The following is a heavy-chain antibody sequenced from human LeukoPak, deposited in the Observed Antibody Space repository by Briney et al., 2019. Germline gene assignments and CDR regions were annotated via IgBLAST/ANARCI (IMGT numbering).Heavy chain of an antibody. D-gene: IGHD3-9*01. Sequence: SETLSLTCTVSGGSISSGSYYWSWIRQPAGKGLEWIGRIYTSGSTNYNPSLKSRVTISVDTSKNQFSLKLSSVTAADTAVYYCARLHLVRYFDWLLPPRNMDVWGKGTTVTISS. V-gene: IGHV4-61*02. CDR3: ARLHLVRYFDWLLPPRNMDV. J-gene: IGHJ6*03. CDR1: GGSISSGSYY. CDR2: IYTSGST.